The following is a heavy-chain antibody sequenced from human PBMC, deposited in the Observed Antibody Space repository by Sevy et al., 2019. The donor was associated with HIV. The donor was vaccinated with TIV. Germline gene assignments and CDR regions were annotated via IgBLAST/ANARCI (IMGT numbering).Heavy chain of an antibody. D-gene: IGHD3-10*01. CDR3: AREPRGSGTLIDF. V-gene: IGHV4-31*03. CDR2: ISYSGTT. J-gene: IGHJ4*02. Sequence: TLSLTCTVSGDSLSSGSYYWSWIRQHPGKGLEWIGYISYSGTTFYTPSLRSRVSISVDASRNQFSLKLSSVTAADTALYYCAREPRGSGTLIDFWGQGTLVTVSS. CDR1: GDSLSSGSYY.